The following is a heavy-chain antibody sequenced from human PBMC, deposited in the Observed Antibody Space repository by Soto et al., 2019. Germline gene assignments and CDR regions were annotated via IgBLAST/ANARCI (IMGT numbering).Heavy chain of an antibody. CDR1: DGSISSHY. CDR2: IHSSGTT. J-gene: IGHJ4*02. CDR3: VRHTGYNTGWTGYFEF. V-gene: IGHV4-59*08. Sequence: SETMSVTCTVSDGSISSHYWSWIRQPPGKGLEWIGYIHSSGTTKYNPSLRSRLTIFVDTSKNQFSLNLSSVTAADTAVYYCVRHTGYNTGWTGYFEFWGQGTQVTVSS. D-gene: IGHD6-19*01.